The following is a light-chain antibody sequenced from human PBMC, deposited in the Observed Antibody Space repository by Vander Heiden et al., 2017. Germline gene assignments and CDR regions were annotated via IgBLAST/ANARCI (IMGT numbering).Light chain of an antibody. Sequence: DIVMTQSPDSLAVSLGETATIHCKSSESAFYSSSNKNYLDWYQQKPGQPPKLLIYWASTRESGVPDRFSGSGSGTDFTLTISSLQAEDVAVYYCQQYYSAPYTFGQGTKLEIK. V-gene: IGKV4-1*01. J-gene: IGKJ2*01. CDR3: QQYYSAPYT. CDR1: ESAFYSSSNKNY. CDR2: WAS.